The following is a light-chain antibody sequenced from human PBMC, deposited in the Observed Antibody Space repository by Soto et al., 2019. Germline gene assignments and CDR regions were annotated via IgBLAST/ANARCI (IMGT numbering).Light chain of an antibody. Sequence: DIVMTQSPLSLPVTPGEPASISCRSSQSLLHSDGYNYLDWYLQKPGQSPQLLIYLGSNRASGVPDRFSGRGSDTDFKLKNSRVEAGDVAVYYCKQALQPPWTFGQGTKVEI. CDR2: LGS. CDR3: KQALQPPWT. V-gene: IGKV2-28*01. CDR1: QSLLHSDGYNY. J-gene: IGKJ1*01.